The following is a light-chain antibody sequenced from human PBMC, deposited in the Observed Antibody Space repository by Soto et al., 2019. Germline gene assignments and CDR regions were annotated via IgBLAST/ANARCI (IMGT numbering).Light chain of an antibody. CDR1: QSVSSSY. V-gene: IGKV3-20*01. CDR2: GAS. J-gene: IGKJ1*01. Sequence: EIVLTQSPGTLSLSPGERATLSCRASQSVSSSYLAWYQQKPGQAHRLLIYGASSRATGIPDRFSGSGSGTDFTLTISRLEPEDFAVYYCQQYGSSPQCTFGQGTKVEIK. CDR3: QQYGSSPQCT.